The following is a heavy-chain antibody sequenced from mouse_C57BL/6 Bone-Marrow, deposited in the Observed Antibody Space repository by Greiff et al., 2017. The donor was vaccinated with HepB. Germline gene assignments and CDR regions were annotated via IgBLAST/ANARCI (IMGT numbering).Heavy chain of an antibody. CDR2: IRNKANGYTT. CDR3: ARDAYYYGSSYPWFAY. J-gene: IGHJ3*01. CDR1: GFTFTDYY. D-gene: IGHD1-1*01. Sequence: EVKLMESGGGLVQPGGSLSPSCAASGFTFTDYYMSWVRQPPGKAFEWWGFIRNKANGYTTEYSASVKGRFTISRVNSQSILYLQMNALRAEDSATYYCARDAYYYGSSYPWFAYWGQGTLVTVSA. V-gene: IGHV7-3*01.